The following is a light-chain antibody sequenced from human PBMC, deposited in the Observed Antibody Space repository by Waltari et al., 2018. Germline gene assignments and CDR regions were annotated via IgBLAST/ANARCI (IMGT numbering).Light chain of an antibody. CDR2: EKN. V-gene: IGLV1-51*02. CDR3: GTWDSSLSAHVV. CDR1: SSNIGNNY. J-gene: IGLJ2*01. Sequence: QSVLTQPPSVSAAPGQKVTISCSGSSSNIGNNYVSWYQPLPGTAPKLLIYEKNKRPSGIPDRFSGSKSGTSATLGITGLQTGDEADYYCGTWDSSLSAHVVFGGGTKLTVL.